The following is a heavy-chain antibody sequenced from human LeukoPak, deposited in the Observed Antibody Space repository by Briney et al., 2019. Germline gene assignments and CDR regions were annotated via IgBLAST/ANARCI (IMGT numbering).Heavy chain of an antibody. D-gene: IGHD3-22*01. CDR3: TRDVRKWLYPYYYGMDV. Sequence: GGSLRLSCAASGFTFSSYWMSWVRQAPGKGLEWVANIKQDGSEKYYVDSVKGRFTISRDNAKNSLYLQMNSLRAEDTAAYYCTRDVRKWLYPYYYGMDVWGQGTTVTVSS. CDR1: GFTFSSYW. J-gene: IGHJ6*02. CDR2: IKQDGSEK. V-gene: IGHV3-7*01.